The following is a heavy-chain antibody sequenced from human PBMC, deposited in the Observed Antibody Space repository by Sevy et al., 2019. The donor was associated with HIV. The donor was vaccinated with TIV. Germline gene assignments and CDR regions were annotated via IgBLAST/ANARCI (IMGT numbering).Heavy chain of an antibody. CDR1: GYTFTGYY. Sequence: ASVKVSCKASGYTFTGYYMHWVRQAPGQGLEWMGRINPNSGGTNYAQTFQGRVTMTRDTSISTAYMELSRLRSDDTAVYYCASEKAITMVRGVRGAFGAFVIWGQGTMVTVSS. D-gene: IGHD3-10*01. CDR2: INPNSGGT. CDR3: ASEKAITMVRGVRGAFGAFVI. J-gene: IGHJ3*02. V-gene: IGHV1-2*06.